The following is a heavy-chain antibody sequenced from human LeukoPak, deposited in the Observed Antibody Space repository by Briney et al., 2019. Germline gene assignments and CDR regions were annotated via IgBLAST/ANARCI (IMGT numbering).Heavy chain of an antibody. Sequence: PSETLSLTCAVSGYSISSGYYWGWIRQPPGKGLEWIGSIYHSGSTYYNPSLKSRVTISVDTSKNQFSLKLSSVTAADTAVYYCARHISSRLEWLLLGHLDYWGQGTLVTASS. CDR1: GYSISSGYY. CDR3: ARHISSRLEWLLLGHLDY. J-gene: IGHJ4*02. D-gene: IGHD3-3*01. CDR2: IYHSGST. V-gene: IGHV4-38-2*01.